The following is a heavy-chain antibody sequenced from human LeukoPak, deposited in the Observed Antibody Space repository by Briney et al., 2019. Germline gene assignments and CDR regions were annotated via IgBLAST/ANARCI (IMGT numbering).Heavy chain of an antibody. V-gene: IGHV5-51*01. D-gene: IGHD6-19*01. Sequence: GESLKISRKGSGYNFITYWIAWVRQMPGKGLEWMGNIYPGDSDTRYRPSFQGQVTISDDKSISTDYLQWSSLKASDTAMYYCARAPLGGGWPFHGMDVWGKGTTVTVSS. CDR2: IYPGDSDT. CDR3: ARAPLGGGWPFHGMDV. CDR1: GYNFITYW. J-gene: IGHJ6*04.